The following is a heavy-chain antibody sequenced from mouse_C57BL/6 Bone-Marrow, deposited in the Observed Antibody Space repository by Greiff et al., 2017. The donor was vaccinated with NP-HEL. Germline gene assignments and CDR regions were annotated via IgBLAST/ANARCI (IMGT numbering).Heavy chain of an antibody. CDR2: IDPENGDT. D-gene: IGHD3-3*01. CDR1: GFNIKDDY. Sequence: EVQLQQSGAELVRPGASVKLSCTASGFNIKDDYMHWVKQRPEQGLEWIGWIDPENGDTEYASKFQGKATITADTSSNTAYLQLSIMTSEDTAVYYCTTGVGYFDYWGQGTTLTVSS. J-gene: IGHJ2*01. V-gene: IGHV14-4*01. CDR3: TTGVGYFDY.